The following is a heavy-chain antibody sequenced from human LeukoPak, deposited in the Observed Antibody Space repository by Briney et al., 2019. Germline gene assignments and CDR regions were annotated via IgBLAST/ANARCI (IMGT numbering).Heavy chain of an antibody. V-gene: IGHV1-18*01. J-gene: IGHJ4*02. D-gene: IGHD3-10*01. CDR1: GYTFTSYG. Sequence: GASVKVSCKASGYTFTSYGISWVRQAPGQGLEWMGWISAYNGNTNYAQELQGRVTMTTDTSTSTAYMELRSLRSDDTAVYYCARDLGRITMVQGVIPGIDYWGQGTLVTVSS. CDR2: ISAYNGNT. CDR3: ARDLGRITMVQGVIPGIDY.